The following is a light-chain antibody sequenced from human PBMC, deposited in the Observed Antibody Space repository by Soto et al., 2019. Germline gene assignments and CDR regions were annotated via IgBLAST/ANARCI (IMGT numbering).Light chain of an antibody. Sequence: DIQMTQSPSTLSASVGDRVTITCRASQNINRWLAWYQQRPGKAPNLLIHKASTLEAGVPSRFSGSASGTEFTLTISSLQPDDLAAYFCLQYNVYPRTFGGGTKVEIK. CDR3: LQYNVYPRT. J-gene: IGKJ4*01. V-gene: IGKV1-5*03. CDR2: KAS. CDR1: QNINRW.